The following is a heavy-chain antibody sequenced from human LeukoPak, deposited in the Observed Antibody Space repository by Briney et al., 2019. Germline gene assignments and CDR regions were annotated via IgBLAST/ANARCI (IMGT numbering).Heavy chain of an antibody. Sequence: PGGSLRLSCAAPGFTFSNAWMSWVRQAPGKGLEWVGLIRDKPDGGTTDYAAPVKGRFTISRDDSKNTLYLQMNSLKTEDTAVYYCTTYTSGAGDCWGQGTLVTVSS. CDR2: IRDKPDGGTT. J-gene: IGHJ4*02. CDR1: GFTFSNAW. D-gene: IGHD3-10*01. V-gene: IGHV3-15*01. CDR3: TTYTSGAGDC.